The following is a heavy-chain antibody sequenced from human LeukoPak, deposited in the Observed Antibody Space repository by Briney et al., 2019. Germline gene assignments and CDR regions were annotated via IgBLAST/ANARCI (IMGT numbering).Heavy chain of an antibody. CDR3: ARVTLGYWFDP. CDR1: GGSISSHY. D-gene: IGHD7-27*01. J-gene: IGHJ5*02. CDR2: IYYSEST. Sequence: SETLSLTCTVSGGSISSHYWSWIRQPPGKGLEWIGYIYYSESTNYNPSLKSRVTISVDTSKNQFSLKLSSVTAADTAVYYCARVTLGYWFDPWGQGTLVTVSS. V-gene: IGHV4-59*11.